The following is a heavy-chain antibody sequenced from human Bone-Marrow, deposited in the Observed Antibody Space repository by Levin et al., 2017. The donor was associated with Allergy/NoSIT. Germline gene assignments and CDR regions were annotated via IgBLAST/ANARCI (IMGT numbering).Heavy chain of an antibody. D-gene: IGHD3-10*01. V-gene: IGHV2-5*02. Sequence: SGPTLVKPTQTLTLTCSFSGFSLTTRGEGVGWIRQPPGKALEWLALIYWDDDKRYSPSLKTRLTVTKETSDNQGVLIMTNLDPVDTGTYYCADFLDVYNYGSGSYRYFDYWGQGTLVTVSS. J-gene: IGHJ4*02. CDR3: ADFLDVYNYGSGSYRYFDY. CDR1: GFSLTTRGEG. CDR2: IYWDDDK.